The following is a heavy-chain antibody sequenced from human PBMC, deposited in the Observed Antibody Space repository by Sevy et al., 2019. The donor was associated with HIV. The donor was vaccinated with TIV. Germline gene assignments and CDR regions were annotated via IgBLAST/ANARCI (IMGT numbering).Heavy chain of an antibody. CDR1: GFTFSRYW. Sequence: GGSLRLSCAASGFTFSRYWMTWVRQAPGKRLERVANIKQDESEKYYVDSVKGRFTISRDNAKNSLYLQMNSLRADDTAVYYCARAEQVTMLVVFGGLYFDSWGQGTLVTVSS. J-gene: IGHJ4*02. V-gene: IGHV3-7*01. D-gene: IGHD3-22*01. CDR2: IKQDESEK. CDR3: ARAEQVTMLVVFGGLYFDS.